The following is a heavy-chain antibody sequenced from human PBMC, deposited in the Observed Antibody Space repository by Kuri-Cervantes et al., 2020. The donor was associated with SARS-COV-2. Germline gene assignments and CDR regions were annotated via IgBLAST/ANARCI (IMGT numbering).Heavy chain of an antibody. V-gene: IGHV5-51*01. CDR3: AREEGANSFDS. D-gene: IGHD1-26*01. CDR2: IYPGDSKT. CDR1: GYSFSKYY. Sequence: KVSCKASGYSFSKYYSAWVRQVPGKGLEWMGIIYPGDSKTKYNPSFQGQVTISADKYITTSFLQWTSLKASDTAIYYCAREEGANSFDSWGQGTLVTVSS. J-gene: IGHJ4*02.